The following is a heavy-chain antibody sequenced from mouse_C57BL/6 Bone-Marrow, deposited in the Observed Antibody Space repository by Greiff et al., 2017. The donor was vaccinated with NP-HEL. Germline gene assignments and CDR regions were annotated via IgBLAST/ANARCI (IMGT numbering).Heavy chain of an antibody. J-gene: IGHJ2*01. CDR1: GYTFTSYW. Sequence: VQLQQSGAELVKPGASVKMSCKASGYTFTSYWITWVKQRPGQGLEWIGDIYPGSGSTNYYEKFKSKATLTVDTSSSTAYMQLSSLTSEDSAVYYCARYGNYAGDYWGQGTTLTVSS. D-gene: IGHD2-1*01. CDR2: IYPGSGST. CDR3: ARYGNYAGDY. V-gene: IGHV1-55*01.